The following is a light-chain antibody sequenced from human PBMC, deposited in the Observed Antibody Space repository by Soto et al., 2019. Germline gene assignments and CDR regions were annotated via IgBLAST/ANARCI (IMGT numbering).Light chain of an antibody. Sequence: DIQMTQSPSSLSASVGDRVTITCRASQSISSYLNWYQQKPEKAPKLLIYAASSLQSGVPSRFSGSGSGTDFTLTISSLQPEDFATYSCQQSYNSPQTFGQGTKVDIK. CDR2: AAS. CDR3: QQSYNSPQT. V-gene: IGKV1-39*01. CDR1: QSISSY. J-gene: IGKJ1*01.